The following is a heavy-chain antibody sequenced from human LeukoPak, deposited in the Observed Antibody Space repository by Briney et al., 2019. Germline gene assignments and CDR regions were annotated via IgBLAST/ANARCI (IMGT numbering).Heavy chain of an antibody. D-gene: IGHD1-26*01. Sequence: PGGSLRLSCAASGFTVSSNYMSWVRQAPGKGLEWVSVIYSGGSTYYADSVKGRFTISRDNSKNTLYLQMNSLRAEDTAVYYCANLGSYYPLDYWGQGTLVTVSS. CDR3: ANLGSYYPLDY. CDR2: IYSGGST. V-gene: IGHV3-53*01. J-gene: IGHJ4*02. CDR1: GFTVSSNY.